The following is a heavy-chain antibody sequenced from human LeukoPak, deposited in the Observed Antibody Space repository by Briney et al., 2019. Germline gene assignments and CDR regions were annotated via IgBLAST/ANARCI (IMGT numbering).Heavy chain of an antibody. J-gene: IGHJ5*02. CDR2: ISYDGSNK. CDR1: GFTFSSYA. D-gene: IGHD3-22*01. Sequence: PGGSLRLSCAASGFTFSSYAMHWVRQAPGKGLGWVAVISYDGSNKYYADSVKGRFTISRDNSKNTLYLQMNSLRAEDTAVYYCARDRVYYDSSGYYRRINWFDPWGQGTLVTVSS. CDR3: ARDRVYYDSSGYYRRINWFDP. V-gene: IGHV3-30-3*01.